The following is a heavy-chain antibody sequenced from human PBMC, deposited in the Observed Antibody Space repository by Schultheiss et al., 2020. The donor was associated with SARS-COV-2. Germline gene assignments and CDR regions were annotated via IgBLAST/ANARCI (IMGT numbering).Heavy chain of an antibody. J-gene: IGHJ6*03. Sequence: SVKVSCKASGYTFTSYDINWVRQAPGQGLEWMGGIIPIFCTANYAQKFQGRVTITADESTSTAYMELSSLRSEDTAVYYCARPNQSTYYDFWSGNPKNYYYYYFMDVWGQGTTVTVSS. CDR2: IIPIFCTA. D-gene: IGHD3-3*01. CDR1: GYTFTSYD. CDR3: ARPNQSTYYDFWSGNPKNYYYYYFMDV. V-gene: IGHV1-69*13.